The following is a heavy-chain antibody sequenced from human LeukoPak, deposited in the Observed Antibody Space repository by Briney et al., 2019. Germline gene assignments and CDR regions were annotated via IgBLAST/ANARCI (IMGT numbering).Heavy chain of an antibody. Sequence: GGSLRLSCAVSGFSVSRQSMTWVRQAPGKGLEWVANMNNDGSQRYYLDSVKGRFTISKDNGKNSVVLQMNSLRAEDTAVYYCVVSVGEYWGQGTLVTVST. J-gene: IGHJ4*02. CDR3: VVSVGEY. CDR1: GFSVSRQS. D-gene: IGHD3-10*01. V-gene: IGHV3-7*01. CDR2: MNNDGSQR.